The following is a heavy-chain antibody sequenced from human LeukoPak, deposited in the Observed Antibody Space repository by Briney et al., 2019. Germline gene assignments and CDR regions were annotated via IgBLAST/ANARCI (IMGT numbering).Heavy chain of an antibody. CDR1: GFTFSSYE. CDR3: ARIGTTTRGPAGLDV. CDR2: IASGGGANR. J-gene: IGHJ6*02. Sequence: PGGSLTLSCAASGFTFSSYEMNWVRQAPGKGLEWVSYIASGGGANRFYSESVKGRFTISRDSAKNSLYLHMNSLRAEDTGVYYCARIGTTTRGPAGLDVWGQGTTVTVSS. D-gene: IGHD2/OR15-2a*01. V-gene: IGHV3-48*03.